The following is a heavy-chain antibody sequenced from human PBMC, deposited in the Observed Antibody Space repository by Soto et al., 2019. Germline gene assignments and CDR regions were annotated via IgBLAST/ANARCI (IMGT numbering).Heavy chain of an antibody. CDR1: GGSISSYY. CDR3: ARNGWNSSGWGYYYGMDV. V-gene: IGHV4-59*01. Sequence: PSVPLSLTRPVAGGSISSYYLSWLRQPPGKGLEWIGYIYYSGSTNYNPSLKSRVTISVDTSKNQFSLKLSSVTAADTAVYYCARNGWNSSGWGYYYGMDVWGQGTTVTIS. CDR2: IYYSGST. J-gene: IGHJ6*02. D-gene: IGHD6-19*01.